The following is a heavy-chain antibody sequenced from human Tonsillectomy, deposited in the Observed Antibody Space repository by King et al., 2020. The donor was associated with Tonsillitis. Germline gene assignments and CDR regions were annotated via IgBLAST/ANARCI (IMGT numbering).Heavy chain of an antibody. D-gene: IGHD5-12*01. CDR3: ARDGQLRGYGGYDES. J-gene: IGHJ4*02. CDR2: IAQDGREQ. Sequence: VQLVESGGGLVQPGGSLRLSCAASGFTFSNYWMTWVRPAPGKGLEWVANIAQDGREQYYVDSVKGRFTVSRDNAKNSLFLHMHSPRADDTAVYFCARDGQLRGYGGYDESWGQGTLVTVSS. V-gene: IGHV3-7*03. CDR1: GFTFSNYW.